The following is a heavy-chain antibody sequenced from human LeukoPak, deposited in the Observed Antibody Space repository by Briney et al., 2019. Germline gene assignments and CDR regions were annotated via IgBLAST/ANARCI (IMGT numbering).Heavy chain of an antibody. CDR2: INTNSGGT. D-gene: IGHD3-3*01. V-gene: IGHV1-2*02. J-gene: IGHJ4*02. CDR3: ASSRFLEWSYLLDY. Sequence: ASVKVSCKASGYTFSGYYIHWVRQAPGQGLEWMGWINTNSGGTKYAQRFQGRVTMTRDTSISTAYMEVSRLRSDDTAVYFCASSRFLEWSYLLDYWGQGTLVTVSS. CDR1: GYTFSGYY.